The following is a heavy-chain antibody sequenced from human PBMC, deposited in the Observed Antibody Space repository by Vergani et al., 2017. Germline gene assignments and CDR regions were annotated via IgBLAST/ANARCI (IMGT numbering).Heavy chain of an antibody. D-gene: IGHD6-19*01. CDR1: GYTFTNYP. J-gene: IGHJ6*02. Sequence: QVQLLQSGSELKTPGASVRISCEASGYTFTNYPLIWVRQAPGQGLEFMGWINTTSGNPTYAPGFTGRFVFSLDTSVSTAYLQISGLKAEDSAVYYCARGRQWRLTEYLYGMDVWGQGTTVTVSS. CDR2: INTTSGNP. CDR3: ARGRQWRLTEYLYGMDV. V-gene: IGHV7-4-1*02.